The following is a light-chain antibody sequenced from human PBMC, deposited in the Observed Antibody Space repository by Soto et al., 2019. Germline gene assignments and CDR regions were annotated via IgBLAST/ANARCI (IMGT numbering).Light chain of an antibody. V-gene: IGKV1-39*01. CDR3: QQSYSTHLG. CDR2: AAS. J-gene: IGKJ1*01. CDR1: QSISSY. Sequence: DIQMTQSPSSLSASVGDRVTITCRASQSISSYLNWYQQKPGKAPKLLIYAASSLQSGVPSRFSGSGSGTDFTLTISSLQPEDFATYYCQQSYSTHLGFCQGTKVEIK.